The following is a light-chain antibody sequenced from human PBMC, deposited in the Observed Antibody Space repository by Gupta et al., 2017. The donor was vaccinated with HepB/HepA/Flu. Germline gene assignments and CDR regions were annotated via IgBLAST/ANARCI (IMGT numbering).Light chain of an antibody. CDR1: QSVSGSY. CDR2: AAS. J-gene: IGKJ1*01. CDR3: KQYGSQWT. Sequence: VLTQSPGTLSLSPGERTTLSCRAGQSVSGSYLAWYQQKPGQAPRLLIYAASSRATGIPDRFSGSGSGTDFTLTISRLEPEDFAVYYCKQYGSQWTFGQGTKVEIK. V-gene: IGKV3-20*01.